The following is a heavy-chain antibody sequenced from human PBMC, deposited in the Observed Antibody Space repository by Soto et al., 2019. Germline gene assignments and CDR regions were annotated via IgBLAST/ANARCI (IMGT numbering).Heavy chain of an antibody. CDR1: GYSFTNYW. V-gene: IGHV5-10-1*01. D-gene: IGHD6-13*01. CDR2: IDPVDSYT. J-gene: IGHJ5*02. Sequence: GESLKISCKVSGYSFTNYWTSWVRRMPGKGLEWMGNIDPVDSYTNYGPSFQGHVTFSVDTSISTAYLQWSSLKASDTAMYYCARIESIARNWFDPWGQGTLVTVSS. CDR3: ARIESIARNWFDP.